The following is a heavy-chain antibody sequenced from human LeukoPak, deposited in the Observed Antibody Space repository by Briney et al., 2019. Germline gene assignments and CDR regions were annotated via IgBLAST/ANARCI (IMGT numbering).Heavy chain of an antibody. V-gene: IGHV3-23*01. CDR3: AKVASGSCYSANDY. D-gene: IGHD1-26*01. Sequence: GGSLRLSCAASGFTFSSYDMSWVRQAPGKGLEWVSAISGSGGSAYYADSVKGRFTISRDNSKNTVYLQMNSLRAEDTAVYYCAKVASGSCYSANDYWGQGTLVTVSS. CDR1: GFTFSSYD. CDR2: ISGSGGSA. J-gene: IGHJ4*02.